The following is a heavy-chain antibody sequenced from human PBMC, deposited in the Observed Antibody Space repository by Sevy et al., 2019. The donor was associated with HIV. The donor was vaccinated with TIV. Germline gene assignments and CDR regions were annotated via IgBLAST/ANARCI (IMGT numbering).Heavy chain of an antibody. Sequence: GGSLRLSCAASGFTFSSYGMHWVRQAPGKGLEWVAVISYDGSNKYYAHSVKGRFTISRDNSKNTLYLQMNSLRAEDTAVYYCAKEIRRKGWFYFDYWGQGTLVTVSS. V-gene: IGHV3-30*18. D-gene: IGHD6-19*01. CDR3: AKEIRRKGWFYFDY. CDR1: GFTFSSYG. J-gene: IGHJ4*02. CDR2: ISYDGSNK.